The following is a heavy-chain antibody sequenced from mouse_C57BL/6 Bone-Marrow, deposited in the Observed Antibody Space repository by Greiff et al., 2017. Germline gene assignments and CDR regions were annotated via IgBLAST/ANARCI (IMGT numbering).Heavy chain of an antibody. V-gene: IGHV1-76*01. D-gene: IGHD2-5*01. J-gene: IGHJ3*01. CDR2: IYPGSGNT. Sequence: QVQLKQSGAELVRPGASVKLSCKASGYTFTDYYINWVKQRPGQGLEWIARIYPGSGNTYYNEKFKGKAPLTAEKSSSTAYMQLSSLTSDDSAVYFCARRSNGRWFAYWGQGTLVTVAA. CDR1: GYTFTDYY. CDR3: ARRSNGRWFAY.